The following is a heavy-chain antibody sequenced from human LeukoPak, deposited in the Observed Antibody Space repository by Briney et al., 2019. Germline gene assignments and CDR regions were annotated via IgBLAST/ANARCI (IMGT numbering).Heavy chain of an antibody. CDR3: ARYYYDSSGYPRSFGY. V-gene: IGHV4-31*03. D-gene: IGHD3-22*01. CDR2: IYYSGST. CDR1: GGSISSGGYY. J-gene: IGHJ4*02. Sequence: PSETLSLTCTVSGGSISSGGYYWSWIRQHPGKGLEWIGYIYYSGSTYYNPSLKSRVTISVDTSKNQFSLKLSSVTAADTAVYYCARYYYDSSGYPRSFGYWGQGTLVTVSS.